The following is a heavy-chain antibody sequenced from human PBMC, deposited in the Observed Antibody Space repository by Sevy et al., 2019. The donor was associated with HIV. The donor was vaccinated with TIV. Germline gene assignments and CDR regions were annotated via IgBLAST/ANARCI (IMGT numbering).Heavy chain of an antibody. Sequence: GGSLRLSCAASGFIFSNYAMHWVRQAPGKGLEWVAVISYDGINKYYADSVKGRFTISRDNSKNTLYLQMNSLRAEDTAVYYCAKVSIAAAVYYFDYWGQGTLVTVSS. J-gene: IGHJ4*02. CDR3: AKVSIAAAVYYFDY. D-gene: IGHD6-13*01. CDR1: GFIFSNYA. V-gene: IGHV3-30-3*01. CDR2: ISYDGINK.